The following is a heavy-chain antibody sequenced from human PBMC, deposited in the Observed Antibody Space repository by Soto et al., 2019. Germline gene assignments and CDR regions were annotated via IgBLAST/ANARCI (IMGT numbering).Heavy chain of an antibody. V-gene: IGHV3-30*18. CDR2: ISYDGSNK. Sequence: QVQLVESGGGVVQPGRSLRLSCAASGFTFSSYGMHWVRQAPGKGLEWVAVISYDGSNKYYADSVKGRFTISRDNSKNTLYPQMNSLRAEDTAVYYCAKGRTIFGRGVYGMDVWGQGTTVTVSS. D-gene: IGHD3-3*01. CDR1: GFTFSSYG. J-gene: IGHJ6*02. CDR3: AKGRTIFGRGVYGMDV.